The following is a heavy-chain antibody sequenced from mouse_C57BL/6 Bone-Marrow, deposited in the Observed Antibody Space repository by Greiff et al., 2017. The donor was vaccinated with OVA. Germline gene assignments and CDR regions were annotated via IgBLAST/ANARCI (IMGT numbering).Heavy chain of an antibody. Sequence: EVQLQQSGPVLVKPGASVKMSCKASGYTFTDYYMNWVKQSHGKSLEWIGVINPYNGGTSYNQKFKGKATLTVDKSSSTAYMELNSLTSEDSAVYYCANGYYGSSYWYFDVWGTGTTVTVSS. CDR1: GYTFTDYY. V-gene: IGHV1-19*01. CDR2: INPYNGGT. D-gene: IGHD1-1*01. J-gene: IGHJ1*03. CDR3: ANGYYGSSYWYFDV.